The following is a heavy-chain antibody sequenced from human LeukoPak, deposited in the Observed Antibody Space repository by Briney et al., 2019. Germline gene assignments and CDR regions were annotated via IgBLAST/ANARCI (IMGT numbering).Heavy chain of an antibody. CDR3: ARGEAAVSLDV. CDR1: GLSFSTYD. CDR2: IGSSTRTM. V-gene: IGHV3-48*04. J-gene: IGHJ6*04. D-gene: IGHD6-13*01. Sequence: GGSLRLSCAASGLSFSTYDMTWVRQAPGKGLEWVSYIGSSTRTMYYAESLKGRFTISRDNAKNSLYLQMNSLRAEDTAVYYCARGEAAVSLDVWGKGTTVTVSS.